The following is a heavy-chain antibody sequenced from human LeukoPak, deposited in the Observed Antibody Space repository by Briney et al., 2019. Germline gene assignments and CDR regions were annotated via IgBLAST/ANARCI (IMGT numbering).Heavy chain of an antibody. J-gene: IGHJ3*02. CDR2: IYYIGST. CDR1: GGSISSSSYY. D-gene: IGHD3-10*01. V-gene: IGHV4-61*05. CDR3: ARHGGAVRGEGKDAFDI. Sequence: SETLSLTCTVSGGSISSSSYYWSWFRQPPGKGLEWIGYIYYIGSTNSNPSLKSRVTISIDTSKNQFSLKLNSVTAADTAVYYCARHGGAVRGEGKDAFDIWGQGTMVTVSS.